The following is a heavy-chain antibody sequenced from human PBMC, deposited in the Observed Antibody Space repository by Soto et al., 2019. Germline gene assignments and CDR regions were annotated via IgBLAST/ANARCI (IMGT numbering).Heavy chain of an antibody. J-gene: IGHJ4*02. Sequence: ASVKVSCKASGYTFTSYGISWVRQAPGQGLEWMGIINPSGGSTSYAQKFQGRVTMTRDTSTSTVYMELSSLRSEDTAVYYCARYHGDYYFDYWGQGTLVTVSS. V-gene: IGHV1-46*03. CDR3: ARYHGDYYFDY. CDR2: INPSGGST. CDR1: GYTFTSYG. D-gene: IGHD4-17*01.